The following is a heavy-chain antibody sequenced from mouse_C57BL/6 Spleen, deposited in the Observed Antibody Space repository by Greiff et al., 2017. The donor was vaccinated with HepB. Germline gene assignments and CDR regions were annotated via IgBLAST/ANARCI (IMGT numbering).Heavy chain of an antibody. CDR2: IYPRDGST. CDR1: GYTFTDHT. V-gene: IGHV1-78*01. CDR3: ARAEYDYDFLYAMDY. D-gene: IGHD2-4*01. J-gene: IGHJ4*01. Sequence: VQLQQSDAELVKPGASVKISCKVSGYTFTDHTIHWMKQRPEQGLEWIGYIYPRDGSTKYNEKFKGKATLTADKSSSTAYMQLNSLTSEDSAVYLCARAEYDYDFLYAMDYWGQGTSVTVSS.